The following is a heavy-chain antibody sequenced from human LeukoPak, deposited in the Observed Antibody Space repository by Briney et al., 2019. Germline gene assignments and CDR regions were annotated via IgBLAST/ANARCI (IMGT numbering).Heavy chain of an antibody. CDR3: ARQGYSDYGMDV. V-gene: IGHV5-51*01. J-gene: IGHJ6*02. Sequence: GESLKISCKGSGYIFTNSWIAWVRQMPEKGLGCMGIIYPGDSDTRYSPSFQGQVTISADKSISTAYLQWSSLKASDTAMYYCARQGYSDYGMDVWGQGTTVTVSS. D-gene: IGHD1-1*01. CDR2: IYPGDSDT. CDR1: GYIFTNSW.